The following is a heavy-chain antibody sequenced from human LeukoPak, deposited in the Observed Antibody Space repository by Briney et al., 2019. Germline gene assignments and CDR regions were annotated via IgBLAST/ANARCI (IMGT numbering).Heavy chain of an antibody. J-gene: IGHJ5*02. CDR1: GGSISSGSYY. CDR3: ARDQYSSSPWFDP. Sequence: PSQTLSLTCTVSGGSISSGSYYWTWIRQPAGKGLEWIGRIYTSGSTNYNPSLKSRVTISVDTSKNQFSLKLSSVTAADTAVYYCARDQYSSSPWFDPWGQGTLVTVSS. CDR2: IYTSGST. D-gene: IGHD6-6*01. V-gene: IGHV4-61*02.